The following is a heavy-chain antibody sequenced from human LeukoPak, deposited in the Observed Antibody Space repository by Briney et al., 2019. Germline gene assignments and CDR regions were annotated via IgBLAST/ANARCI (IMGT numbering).Heavy chain of an antibody. V-gene: IGHV1-18*01. CDR2: ISAYNGDT. J-gene: IGHJ6*03. Sequence: ASVKVSCKASGYTFTSYDINWVRQAPGQGLEWMGWISAYNGDTHYAQNFQGRVTMTTDTSKSTAYMELRSLRSDDTAMYYCARRGGKNYGDYLLYYYYMDVWGKGTTVTVSS. D-gene: IGHD4-17*01. CDR3: ARRGGKNYGDYLLYYYYMDV. CDR1: GYTFTSYD.